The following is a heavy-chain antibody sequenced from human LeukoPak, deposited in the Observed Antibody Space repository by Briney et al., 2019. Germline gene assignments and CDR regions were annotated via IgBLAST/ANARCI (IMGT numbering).Heavy chain of an antibody. Sequence: GGSLRLSCAASGFTFSSYGMHWVRQAPGKGLEWVAVIWYDGSNKYYADSVKARFTISRDNSKNTLYLQMNSLRAEDTAVYYCARARSNYGSGSYYNPWAHWFDPWGQGTLVTVSS. J-gene: IGHJ5*02. V-gene: IGHV3-33*01. D-gene: IGHD3-10*01. CDR3: ARARSNYGSGSYYNPWAHWFDP. CDR1: GFTFSSYG. CDR2: IWYDGSNK.